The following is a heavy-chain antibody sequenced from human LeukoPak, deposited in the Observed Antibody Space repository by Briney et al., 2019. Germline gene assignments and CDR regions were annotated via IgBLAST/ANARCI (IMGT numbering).Heavy chain of an antibody. CDR2: ISAYNGNT. CDR3: ARERSCSSTSHCDGDWFDP. V-gene: IGHV1-18*01. CDR1: GGTFSSYA. D-gene: IGHD2-2*01. J-gene: IGHJ5*02. Sequence: ASVKVSCKASGGTFSSYAISWVRQAPGQGLEWMGWISAYNGNTNYAQKLQGRVTMTTDTSTSTAYMELRSLRSDDTAVYYCARERSCSSTSHCDGDWFDPWGQGTLVTVSS.